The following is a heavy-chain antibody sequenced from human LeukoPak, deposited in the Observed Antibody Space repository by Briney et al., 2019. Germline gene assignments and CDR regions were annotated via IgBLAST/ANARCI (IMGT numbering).Heavy chain of an antibody. V-gene: IGHV4-4*07. Sequence: SETLSLTCTVSGGSISSYYWSWIRQPAGKGLEWIGRIYTSGSTNYNPSLKSRVTISVDKSKNQFSLKPSSVTAADTAVYYCARRLRGSYCFDYWGQGTLVTVSS. CDR3: ARRLRGSYCFDY. J-gene: IGHJ4*02. CDR2: IYTSGST. CDR1: GGSISSYY. D-gene: IGHD1-26*01.